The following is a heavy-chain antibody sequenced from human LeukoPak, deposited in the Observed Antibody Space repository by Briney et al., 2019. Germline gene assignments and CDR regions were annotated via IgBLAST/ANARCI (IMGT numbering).Heavy chain of an antibody. CDR2: IYYSGST. CDR1: GGSISSGTYY. J-gene: IGHJ4*02. CDR3: ASLRDGYDVDH. Sequence: SETLSLTCTVSGGSISSGTYYWGWLRQPPGKGLEWIGSIYYSGSTYYNPSLKSRDTISVDTSKNQCSLKLSSVTAADTAVYCCASLRDGYDVDHWGQGTLVTVSS. D-gene: IGHD5-24*01. V-gene: IGHV4-39*01.